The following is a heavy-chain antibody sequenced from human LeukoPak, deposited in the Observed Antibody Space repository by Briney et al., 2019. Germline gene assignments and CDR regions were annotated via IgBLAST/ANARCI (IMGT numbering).Heavy chain of an antibody. J-gene: IGHJ4*02. Sequence: GGSLRLSCVASGFTFNNVWMSWVRQAPGKGLEWVGRIKSTTDGWTTDYAAPVKGRFSISRDDSKNTLYLQMNSLKTEDTAVYYCTTDGLSVYWGQGTLVTVSS. CDR3: TTDGLSVY. V-gene: IGHV3-15*01. CDR1: GFTFNNVW. CDR2: IKSTTDGWTT.